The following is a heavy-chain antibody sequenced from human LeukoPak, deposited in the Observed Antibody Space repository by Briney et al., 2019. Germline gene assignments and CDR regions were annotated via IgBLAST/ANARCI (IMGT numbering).Heavy chain of an antibody. J-gene: IGHJ5*02. CDR2: IYSGGST. D-gene: IGHD1-26*01. CDR1: GFTVSSNY. CDR3: AKNKWDEQHTPLDP. V-gene: IGHV3-66*02. Sequence: GGSLRLSCAASGFTVSSNYMSWVRQAPGKGLEWVSVIYSGGSTYYADSVKGRFTISRDNSKNTLYLQMNGLRAEDTAVYYCAKNKWDEQHTPLDPWGQGTLVTVSS.